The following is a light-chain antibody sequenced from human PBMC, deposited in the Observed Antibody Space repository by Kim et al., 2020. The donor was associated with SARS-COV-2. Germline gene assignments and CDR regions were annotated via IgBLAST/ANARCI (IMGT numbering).Light chain of an antibody. CDR3: QQNNAWPIT. CDR2: GAS. J-gene: IGKJ5*01. Sequence: EIVMTQSPATLSVSPGERATLSCRASQSVSINLVWYQQKPGQAPRLLMYGASTRATGIPARFSGSGSGTEFTLTISSLQSEDFAVYFCQQNNAWPITFGQGTRLEIK. CDR1: QSVSIN. V-gene: IGKV3-15*01.